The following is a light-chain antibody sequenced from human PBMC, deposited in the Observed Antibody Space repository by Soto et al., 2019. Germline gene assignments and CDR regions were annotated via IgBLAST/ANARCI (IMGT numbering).Light chain of an antibody. CDR2: GAS. CDR1: QTVSSN. J-gene: IGKJ2*01. V-gene: IGKV3D-15*01. Sequence: EVVMTQSPATLSVSPGERATLSCRASQTVSSNLAWYQQKPGQAPRLFIYGASTRATGIPDRFSGSGSGTEFTLTISSLQSEDFATYYCLQYNSLYTFGQGTKLEIK. CDR3: LQYNSLYT.